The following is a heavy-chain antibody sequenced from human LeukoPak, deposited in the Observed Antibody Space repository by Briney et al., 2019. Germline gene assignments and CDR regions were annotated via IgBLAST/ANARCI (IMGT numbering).Heavy chain of an antibody. D-gene: IGHD6-6*01. J-gene: IGHJ3*02. CDR1: GGSISSGDYY. Sequence: ASETLSLTCTVSGGSISSGDYYWSWIRQPPGKGLEWIGYIYYSGSTYYSPSLKSRVTISVDTSKNQFSLKLSSVTAADTAVYYCARGYSSSSGAFDIWGQGTMVTVSS. V-gene: IGHV4-30-4*08. CDR3: ARGYSSSSGAFDI. CDR2: IYYSGST.